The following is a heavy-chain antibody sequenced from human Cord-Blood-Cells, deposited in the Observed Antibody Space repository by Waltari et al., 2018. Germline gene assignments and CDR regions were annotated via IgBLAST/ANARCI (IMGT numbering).Heavy chain of an antibody. V-gene: IGHV3-30-3*01. CDR2: ISCDGSNK. D-gene: IGHD3-10*02. J-gene: IGHJ4*02. Sequence: QVQLVASGGGVVQPGRSLRLYCGASGFNFSRHAMYWARQAPGKGLEWVAVISCDGSNKYYADSVKGRFTISRDNSKNTLYLQMNSLRAEDTAVYYCARGRNMYYFDYWGQGTLVTVSS. CDR1: GFNFSRHA. CDR3: ARGRNMYYFDY.